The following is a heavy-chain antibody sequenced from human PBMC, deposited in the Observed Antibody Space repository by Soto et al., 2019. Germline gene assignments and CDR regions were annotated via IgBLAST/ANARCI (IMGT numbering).Heavy chain of an antibody. J-gene: IGHJ5*02. D-gene: IGHD3-10*01. CDR3: ARNDGSGSINWFDP. Sequence: QVQLVESGGGVVQPGRSLRLSCAASGFTFSSYAMHWVRQAPGKGLEWVAVISYDGSNKYYADSVKGRFTISRDNSKNTLYLQMTSLRAEDTAVYYCARNDGSGSINWFDPWGQGTLVTVSS. CDR1: GFTFSSYA. V-gene: IGHV3-30-3*01. CDR2: ISYDGSNK.